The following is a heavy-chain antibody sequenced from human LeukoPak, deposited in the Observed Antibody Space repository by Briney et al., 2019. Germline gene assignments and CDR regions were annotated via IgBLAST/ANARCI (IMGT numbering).Heavy chain of an antibody. CDR1: GFTFSSYS. CDR3: ARDSRGSEAFDI. CDR2: ISSSSSYI. D-gene: IGHD6-13*01. V-gene: IGHV3-21*01. J-gene: IGHJ3*02. Sequence: GGSLRLSCAASGFTFSSYSMNWVRQAPGKGLEWVSSISSSSSYIYYADSVKGRFTISRDNAKNSLYLQMNSLRAEDTAVYYCARDSRGSEAFDIWGQGTMVTVSS.